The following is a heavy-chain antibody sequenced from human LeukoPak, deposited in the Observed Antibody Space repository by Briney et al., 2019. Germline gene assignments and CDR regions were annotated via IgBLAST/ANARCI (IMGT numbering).Heavy chain of an antibody. Sequence: ASVKVSCKASGYTFTSYYMHWVRQAPGQGLEWMGIINPSGGSTSYAQKFQGRVTMTRDMSTSTVYMELSSLRSEDTAVYYCARDRYGYPGGYWGQGTLVTVSS. V-gene: IGHV1-46*01. D-gene: IGHD5-24*01. CDR3: ARDRYGYPGGY. CDR2: INPSGGST. CDR1: GYTFTSYY. J-gene: IGHJ4*02.